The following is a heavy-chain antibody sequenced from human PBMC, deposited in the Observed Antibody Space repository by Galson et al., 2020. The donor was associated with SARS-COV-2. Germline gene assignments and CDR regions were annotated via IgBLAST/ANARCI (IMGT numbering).Heavy chain of an antibody. V-gene: IGHV3-30*04. J-gene: IGHJ4*02. Sequence: GESLKISCAASGFTFSSCAMHWVRQAPGKGLEWVAVISYDGSNKYYADSVKGRFTISRDNSKNTLYLQMNSLRAEDTAVYYCASLITMVRGVSNSWGQGTLVTVSS. CDR2: ISYDGSNK. D-gene: IGHD3-10*01. CDR3: ASLITMVRGVSNS. CDR1: GFTFSSCA.